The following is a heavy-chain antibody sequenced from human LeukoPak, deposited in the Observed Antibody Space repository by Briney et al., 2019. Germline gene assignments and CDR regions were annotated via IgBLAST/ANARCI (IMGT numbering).Heavy chain of an antibody. CDR2: ISSSGSTI. D-gene: IGHD6-13*01. CDR1: GFTFSDYY. J-gene: IGHJ4*02. Sequence: GGSLRLSCAASGFTFSDYYMSWIRQAPGKGLEWVSYISSSGSTIYYADSVKGRFTISRDNAKNSLYLQMNSLRAEDTAVYYCARDRARSSSPKYYFDYWGQGTLVTVSS. CDR3: ARDRARSSSPKYYFDY. V-gene: IGHV3-11*01.